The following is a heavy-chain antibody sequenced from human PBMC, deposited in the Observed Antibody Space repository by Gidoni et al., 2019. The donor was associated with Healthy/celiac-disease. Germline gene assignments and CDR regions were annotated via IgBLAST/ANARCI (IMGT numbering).Heavy chain of an antibody. CDR1: GFTFSSYA. CDR3: AMMGLYCSSTSCYHSGMDV. V-gene: IGHV3-23*01. Sequence: EVQLLESGGGLVQPGGSLRLSCAASGFTFSSYAMSWVRQAPGKGLEWVSAISGSGGSTYYADSVKGRFTISRDNSKNTLYLQMNSLRAEDTAVYYCAMMGLYCSSTSCYHSGMDVWGQGTTVTVSS. CDR2: ISGSGGST. J-gene: IGHJ6*02. D-gene: IGHD2-2*01.